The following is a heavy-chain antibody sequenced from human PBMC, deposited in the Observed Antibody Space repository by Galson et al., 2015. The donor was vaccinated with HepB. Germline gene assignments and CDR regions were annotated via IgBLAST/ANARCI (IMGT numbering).Heavy chain of an antibody. Sequence: SLRLSCAASGFTFSSYAMHWVRQAPGKGLEWVAVISYDGSNKYYADSVKGRFTISRDNSKNTLYLQMNSLRAEDTAVYYCAKDGYSSGWYLDWFDPWGQGTLVTVSS. CDR2: ISYDGSNK. CDR1: GFTFSSYA. CDR3: AKDGYSSGWYLDWFDP. J-gene: IGHJ5*02. V-gene: IGHV3-30*04. D-gene: IGHD6-19*01.